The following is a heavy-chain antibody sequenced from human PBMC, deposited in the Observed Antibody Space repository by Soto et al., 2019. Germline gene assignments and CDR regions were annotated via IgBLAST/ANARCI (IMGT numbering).Heavy chain of an antibody. CDR3: ARESNTYRDYYQGMDV. D-gene: IGHD3-10*02. Sequence: QVQLVEAGGGVVQPGRSLRLSCAASGFTFSSYAMYWVRQSPGKGLEWAAQISYDGSNKHYADSVKGRFTISRDNSKNPLYLQMNSLRVEDTAVYYCARESNTYRDYYQGMDVWGQGTTVTVSS. V-gene: IGHV3-30-3*01. J-gene: IGHJ6*02. CDR1: GFTFSSYA. CDR2: ISYDGSNK.